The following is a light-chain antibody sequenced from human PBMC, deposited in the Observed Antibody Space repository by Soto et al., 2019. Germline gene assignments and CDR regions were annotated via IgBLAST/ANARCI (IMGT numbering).Light chain of an antibody. Sequence: EIVLTQSPGTLSLSPGERATLSCRPSQTVSSNSLAWYQQKPGQAPRLLVYGASNRASGIPDRFSGSGSGADFTLTISRLEPEDFAVYYRQQYGRSPLTFGQGTKVEIK. V-gene: IGKV3-20*01. CDR3: QQYGRSPLT. J-gene: IGKJ1*01. CDR2: GAS. CDR1: QTVSSNS.